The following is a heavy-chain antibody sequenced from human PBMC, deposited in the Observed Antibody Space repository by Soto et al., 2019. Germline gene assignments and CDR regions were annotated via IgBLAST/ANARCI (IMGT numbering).Heavy chain of an antibody. J-gene: IGHJ4*02. Sequence: SETLSLTCTVSGGSISSSSYYWGWIRQPPGKGLEWIGSSYYSGSTYSNPSLRSRVTISVDTSKNQFSLKLSSVTAADTAVYYCARHDRPYYFDYWGQGTLVTVSS. CDR3: ARHDRPYYFDY. CDR2: SYYSGST. V-gene: IGHV4-39*01. CDR1: GGSISSSSYY.